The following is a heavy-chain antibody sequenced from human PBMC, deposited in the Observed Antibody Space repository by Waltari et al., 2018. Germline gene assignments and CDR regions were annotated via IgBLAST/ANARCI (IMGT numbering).Heavy chain of an antibody. CDR3: ARATTVTTGFDY. J-gene: IGHJ4*02. CDR1: GGSISSSSYY. CDR2: IYYSGST. V-gene: IGHV4-39*07. Sequence: QLQLQESGPGLVKPSETLSLTCTVSGGSISSSSYYWGWIRQPPGKGLEWIGSIYYSGSTDYNPSLKSRVTISVDTSKNQFSLKLSSVTAADTAVYYCARATTVTTGFDYWGQGTLVTVSS. D-gene: IGHD4-17*01.